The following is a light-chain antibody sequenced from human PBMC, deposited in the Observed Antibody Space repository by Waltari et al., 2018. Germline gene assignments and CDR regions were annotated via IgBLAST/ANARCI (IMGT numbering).Light chain of an antibody. J-gene: IGKJ1*01. CDR2: WAS. CDR1: QSVLYDSKNKNY. V-gene: IGKV4-1*01. CDR3: QQYYSSPLT. Sequence: DIVMTQSPDSLAVSLGERATINCKSSQSVLYDSKNKNYLAWYQQKPGQPPKLLIYWASSRESGVPDRFSGSGSGTDFTLTISSLQAEDVAVYYCQQYYSSPLTFGQGTKVEIK.